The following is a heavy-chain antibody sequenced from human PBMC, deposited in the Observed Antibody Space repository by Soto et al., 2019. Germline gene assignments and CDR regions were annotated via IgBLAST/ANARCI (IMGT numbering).Heavy chain of an antibody. V-gene: IGHV4-39*01. CDR2: IYYSGST. CDR1: GGSISSSSYY. Sequence: QLQLQESGPGLVKPSETLSLTCTVSGGSISSSSYYWGWIRQPPGKGLEWIGSIYYSGSTYYNPSLKSRITISVDTSKNQFSLKLSSVTAADTAVSYCARRVKQLGDAFDYWGQGTLVTVSS. J-gene: IGHJ4*02. D-gene: IGHD6-6*01. CDR3: ARRVKQLGDAFDY.